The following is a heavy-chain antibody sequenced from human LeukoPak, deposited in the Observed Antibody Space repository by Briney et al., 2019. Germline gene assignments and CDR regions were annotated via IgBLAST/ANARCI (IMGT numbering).Heavy chain of an antibody. J-gene: IGHJ4*02. V-gene: IGHV3-11*01. D-gene: IGHD6-19*01. CDR2: ITSSGSTI. CDR3: SRGSGWLSVY. CDR1: GFTFSDFH. Sequence: GGSLRLSCAASGFTFSDFHMSWIRQAPGKGLEWVSYITSSGSTIYYADSMKGRFTISRDNAKNSLYLQMNSLRTEDTAVYYCSRGSGWLSVYWGQGTLVTVSS.